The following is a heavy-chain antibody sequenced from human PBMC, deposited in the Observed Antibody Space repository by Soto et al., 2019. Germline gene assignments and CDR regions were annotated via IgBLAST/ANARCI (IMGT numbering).Heavy chain of an antibody. CDR2: IYHSGST. J-gene: IGHJ3*02. CDR1: GGSISSGDYY. D-gene: IGHD3-22*01. V-gene: IGHV4-30-2*01. Sequence: SETLSLTCTVSGGSISSGDYYWSWIRQPPGKGLEWIGYIYHSGSTYYNPSLKSRVTISVDRSKNQFSLKLSSVTAADTAVYYCARVRYYDSSGYYWAFDIWGQGTMVTVSS. CDR3: ARVRYYDSSGYYWAFDI.